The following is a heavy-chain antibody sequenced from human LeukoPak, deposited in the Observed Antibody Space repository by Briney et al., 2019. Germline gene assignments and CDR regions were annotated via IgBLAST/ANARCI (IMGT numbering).Heavy chain of an antibody. V-gene: IGHV3-7*01. Sequence: GGSLRLSCAASGFTSSTYWMSWVRQAPGKGLEWVANIKQDGSEKCYVDSVKGRFTISRDNAKNSVYLQMNSLRVEDTAVYYCARELGHDPASGTDVWGQGTTVTVSS. CDR2: IKQDGSEK. J-gene: IGHJ6*02. CDR1: GFTSSTYW. D-gene: IGHD1-26*01. CDR3: ARELGHDPASGTDV.